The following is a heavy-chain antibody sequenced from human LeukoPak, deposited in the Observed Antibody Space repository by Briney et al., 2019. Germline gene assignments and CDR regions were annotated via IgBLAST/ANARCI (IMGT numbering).Heavy chain of an antibody. Sequence: PSETLSLTCTVSGGSISSYYWSWIRPPPGKGREWIGYTYYSGSTNYNPSLKSRVTISVDTSKNQLSLKLSSVTAADTAVYYCARVLGTTNSPYDAFDIWGQGTMVTVSS. V-gene: IGHV4-59*01. CDR1: GGSISSYY. CDR2: TYYSGST. D-gene: IGHD1-7*01. CDR3: ARVLGTTNSPYDAFDI. J-gene: IGHJ3*02.